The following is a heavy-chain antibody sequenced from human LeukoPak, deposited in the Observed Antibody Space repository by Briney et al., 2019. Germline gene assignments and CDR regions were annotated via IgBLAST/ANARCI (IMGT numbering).Heavy chain of an antibody. CDR1: GFTFSSYG. V-gene: IGHV3-23*01. D-gene: IGHD6-19*01. CDR2: ISGSGGST. J-gene: IGHJ4*02. CDR3: AKGAVAGIRPLYYFGY. Sequence: PGGSLRLSXAASGFTFSSYGMSWVRQAPGKGLEWVSAISGSGGSTYYADSVKGRFTISRDNSKNTLYLQMNSLRAEDTAVYYCAKGAVAGIRPLYYFGYWGQGTLVTVSS.